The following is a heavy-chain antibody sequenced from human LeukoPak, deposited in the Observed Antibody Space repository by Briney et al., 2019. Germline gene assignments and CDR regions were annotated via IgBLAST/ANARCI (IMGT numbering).Heavy chain of an antibody. Sequence: GGSLRLSCAASGFTFSSYSMNWVRQAPGKGLEWVAFIRYDGSNKYYADSVKGRFTISRDNSKNTLYLQMNSLRAEDTAVYYCAKVPVAGTSIGWFDPWGQGTLVTVSS. D-gene: IGHD6-19*01. V-gene: IGHV3-30*02. CDR1: GFTFSSYS. CDR3: AKVPVAGTSIGWFDP. CDR2: IRYDGSNK. J-gene: IGHJ5*02.